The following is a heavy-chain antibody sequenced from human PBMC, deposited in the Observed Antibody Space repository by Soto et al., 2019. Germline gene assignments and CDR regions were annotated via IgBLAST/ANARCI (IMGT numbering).Heavy chain of an antibody. Sequence: QVQLVESGGGVVQPWSSLRLSCAASGFTFSKYGMHWVRQAPGKGLEWVAFIWYDGSNKYYADSVKGRFTISRDNSKNTLNLQMNSLRAEDTAVYYCARDYDSTDYWGQGTLVTVSS. CDR3: ARDYDSTDY. D-gene: IGHD3-22*01. V-gene: IGHV3-33*01. CDR1: GFTFSKYG. J-gene: IGHJ4*02. CDR2: IWYDGSNK.